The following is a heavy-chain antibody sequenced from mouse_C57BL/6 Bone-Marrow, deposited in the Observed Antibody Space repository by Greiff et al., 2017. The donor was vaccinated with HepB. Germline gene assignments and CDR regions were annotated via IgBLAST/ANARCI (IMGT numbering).Heavy chain of an antibody. J-gene: IGHJ2*01. V-gene: IGHV1-26*01. CDR2: INPNNGGT. CDR1: GYTFTDYY. D-gene: IGHD2-1*01. CDR3: ARENYGNRGYFDY. Sequence: VQLQQSGPELVKPGASVKISCKASGYTFTDYYMNWVKQSHGQGLEWIGEINPNNGGTNYNQKFKGKATLTVDKSSSTAYMQLRSLTSEDSAVYYCARENYGNRGYFDYWGQGTTLTVSS.